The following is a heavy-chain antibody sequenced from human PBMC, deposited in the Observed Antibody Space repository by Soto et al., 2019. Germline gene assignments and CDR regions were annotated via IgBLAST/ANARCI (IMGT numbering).Heavy chain of an antibody. D-gene: IGHD1-26*01. CDR3: VGKGIDLPKGLVDG. V-gene: IGHV4-59*08. J-gene: IGHJ6*02. CDR2: VYYTGDT. CDR1: SGPSRSHN. Sequence: QVQVQQSGPGLVKPSETLSLTCTVSSGPSRSHNWGWIRQPPGRGLEWIGYVYYTGDTSYNPSLKSRVTLTGDTSKKHISLNLRSVTAAGTGVYYLVGKGIDLPKGLVDGWGQGTTVSVSS.